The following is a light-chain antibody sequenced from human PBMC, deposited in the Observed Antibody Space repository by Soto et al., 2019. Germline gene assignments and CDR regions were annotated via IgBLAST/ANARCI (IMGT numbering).Light chain of an antibody. V-gene: IGKV3-15*01. CDR2: GAS. J-gene: IGKJ2*01. CDR1: QSVSSN. Sequence: EIVMTQSPATLSVSPGERATLSCRASQSVSSNLAWYQQKPGQAPRLLIYGASTRATGIPARFSGSGSGTEFTLTNSSLQSEDFAVYCCHPYHNWPPYTFGQGTKLEIK. CDR3: HPYHNWPPYT.